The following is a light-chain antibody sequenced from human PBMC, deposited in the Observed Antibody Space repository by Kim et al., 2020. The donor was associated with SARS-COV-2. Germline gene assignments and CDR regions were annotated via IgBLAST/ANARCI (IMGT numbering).Light chain of an antibody. J-gene: IGLJ3*02. CDR1: SGHSNYA. CDR2: LNSDGSH. V-gene: IGLV4-69*01. CDR3: QTWGTGLRV. Sequence: SVKPPCTLSSGHSNYAIAWHQQQPEKGPRYLMILNSDGSHSRGDGIPDRFSGSSSGAERYLTISSLQSEDEADYYCQTWGTGLRVFGGGTQLTVL.